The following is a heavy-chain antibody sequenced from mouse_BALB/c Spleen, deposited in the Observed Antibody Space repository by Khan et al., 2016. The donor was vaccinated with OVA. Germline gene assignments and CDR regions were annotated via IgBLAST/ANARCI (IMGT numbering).Heavy chain of an antibody. CDR1: GYTFTDYN. CDR3: VRSGYGSFGF. J-gene: IGHJ3*01. Sequence: VQLQQSGPEVVKPGASVKISCKASGYTFTDYNMDWVKQRHGKSLEWIGYFFPNSGGSGYSQKLKTKATLTVDISTSTAYMDLRSLTSEDSAVYYCVRSGYGSFGFWAQGTLVTVSA. V-gene: IGHV1S29*02. CDR2: FFPNSGGS. D-gene: IGHD1-2*01.